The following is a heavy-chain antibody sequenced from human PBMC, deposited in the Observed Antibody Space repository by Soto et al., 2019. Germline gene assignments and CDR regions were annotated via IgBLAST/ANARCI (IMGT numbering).Heavy chain of an antibody. V-gene: IGHV4-34*01. D-gene: IGHD2-15*01. J-gene: IGHJ6*03. Sequence: LSETLSLTCAFSGDSVTENYLTWIRQSPGKGLEWIGEMNHSGCSNSNPSLKSRVTMSVDKSKNQFSLKLSSVTAADTAVYYCARLAAAPNYYYYMDVWGKGTTVTVSS. CDR1: GDSVTENY. CDR2: MNHSGCS. CDR3: ARLAAAPNYYYYMDV.